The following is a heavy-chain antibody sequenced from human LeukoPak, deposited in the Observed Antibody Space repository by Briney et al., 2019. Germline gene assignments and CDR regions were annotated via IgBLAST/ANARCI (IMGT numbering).Heavy chain of an antibody. CDR3: TRDGVPAPEEFDY. D-gene: IGHD2-2*01. CDR2: IVVDSGAT. CDR1: GYTFNAYY. V-gene: IGHV1-2*02. Sequence: ASVKVSCKASGYTFNAYYMHWVRQAPGQGLEWMGWIVVDSGATNYAPKFQGRVIMTRDTSISTAYMELSGLRSDDTALYYCTRDGVPAPEEFDYWGQGTLVTVSS. J-gene: IGHJ4*02.